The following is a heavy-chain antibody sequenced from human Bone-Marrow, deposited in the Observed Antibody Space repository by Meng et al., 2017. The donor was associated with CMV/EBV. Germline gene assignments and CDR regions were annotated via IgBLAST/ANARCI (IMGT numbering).Heavy chain of an antibody. CDR2: MNPNRGNT. CDR3: ARGQVQCSTINCHDYRFSGMDV. J-gene: IGHJ6*02. Sequence: ASVKVSCKASGYTFTSYDINWVRQASGQGLEWAGWMNPNRGNTACAQKFQGRVTMTRDTSTSIAYMELSSLRSGDTAVYYCARGQVQCSTINCHDYRFSGMDVWGQGTTVTVSS. V-gene: IGHV1-8*02. CDR1: GYTFTSYD. D-gene: IGHD2/OR15-2a*01.